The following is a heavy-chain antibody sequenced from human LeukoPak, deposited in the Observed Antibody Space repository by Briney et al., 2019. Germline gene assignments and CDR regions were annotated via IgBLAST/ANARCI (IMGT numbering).Heavy chain of an antibody. CDR2: ISDTGDST. Sequence: GGFLRLSCAASGFTFSRYGMTWVRQAPGKGLEWVSTISDTGDSTYYADSVKGRFTISRDNSENTLYLQMNGLRAEDTAIYFCATGAYCDHWGQGTLVTVSS. CDR3: ATGAYCDH. V-gene: IGHV3-23*01. CDR1: GFTFSRYG. J-gene: IGHJ4*02.